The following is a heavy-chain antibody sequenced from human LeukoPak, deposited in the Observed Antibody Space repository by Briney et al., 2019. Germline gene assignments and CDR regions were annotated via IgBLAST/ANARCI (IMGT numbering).Heavy chain of an antibody. Sequence: GGSLRLSCAASGFTFSSYAMHWVRQAPGKGLEWVAVISYDGSNKYYADSVKGRFTISRDNSKNTLYLQMNSLRAEDTAVYYCAREWFGEFIDYWGQGTLVTVSS. V-gene: IGHV3-30-3*01. J-gene: IGHJ4*02. CDR2: ISYDGSNK. CDR3: AREWFGEFIDY. D-gene: IGHD3-10*01. CDR1: GFTFSSYA.